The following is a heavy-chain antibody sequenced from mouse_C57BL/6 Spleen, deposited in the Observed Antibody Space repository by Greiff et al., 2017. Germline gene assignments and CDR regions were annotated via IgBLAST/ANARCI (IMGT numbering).Heavy chain of an antibody. Sequence: QVQLQQPGAELVKPGASVKMSCKASGYTFTSYWITWVKQRPGQGLEWIGDIYPGSGSTNYNEKFKSKATLTVDTSSSTAYMQLSSLTSEDSAVYYCARGVYYGNSGFAYWGQGTLVTVAA. D-gene: IGHD2-1*01. V-gene: IGHV1-55*01. CDR2: IYPGSGST. CDR3: ARGVYYGNSGFAY. J-gene: IGHJ3*01. CDR1: GYTFTSYW.